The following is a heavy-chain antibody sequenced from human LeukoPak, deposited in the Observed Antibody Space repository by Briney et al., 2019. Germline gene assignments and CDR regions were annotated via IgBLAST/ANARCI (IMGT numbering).Heavy chain of an antibody. V-gene: IGHV4-59*01. J-gene: IGHJ3*02. Sequence: PSETLSLTCTVSGGSISSYYWSWIRQPPGKGLEWIGYIYYSGSTNYNPSLKSRVTISVDTSKNQFSLRLSSVTAADTAVYYCAGSGMGAFDIWGQGTMVTVSS. D-gene: IGHD1-14*01. CDR3: AGSGMGAFDI. CDR1: GGSISSYY. CDR2: IYYSGST.